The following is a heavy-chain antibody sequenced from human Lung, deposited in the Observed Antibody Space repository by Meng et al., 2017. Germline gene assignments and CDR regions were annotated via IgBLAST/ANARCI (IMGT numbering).Heavy chain of an antibody. Sequence: AQLVESGGGLVQPGGSIRLSCEGSGFTFSNAYMTWVRQVPEKRLEWVGRIKSKPDGETIDYAAPVKGRFTISRDDSRNTVYLQMNSLKTEDTAVYYCSGHIDYWGQGTLVTVSS. D-gene: IGHD2-15*01. J-gene: IGHJ4*02. CDR1: GFTFSNAY. CDR2: IKSKPDGETI. CDR3: SGHIDY. V-gene: IGHV3-15*01.